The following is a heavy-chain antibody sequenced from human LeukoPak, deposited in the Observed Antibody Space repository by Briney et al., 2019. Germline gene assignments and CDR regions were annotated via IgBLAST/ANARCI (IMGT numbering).Heavy chain of an antibody. CDR3: ARELTNRIGAAATLNWFDP. CDR2: INPSAGST. Sequence: GASVKVSCKASGYTFTGYYMHWVRQAPGQGLEWMGLINPSAGSTNYAQKFQGRVTMTRDTSTSTVYMELSSLRSEDTAVYYCARELTNRIGAAATLNWFDPWGQGTLVTVSS. D-gene: IGHD6-13*01. CDR1: GYTFTGYY. J-gene: IGHJ5*02. V-gene: IGHV1-46*01.